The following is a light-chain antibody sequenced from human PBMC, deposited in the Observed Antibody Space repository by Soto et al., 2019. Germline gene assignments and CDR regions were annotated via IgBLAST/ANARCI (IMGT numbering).Light chain of an antibody. CDR1: QSISTY. CDR2: GAS. J-gene: IGKJ4*01. V-gene: IGKV3-11*01. CDR3: QLRTSWLT. Sequence: EIVLTQSPATLSLSPGERATLSCRASQSISTYLAWYQQKPGQAPRLLIYGASNRATGIPARFSGSGSGTDFTLTISSLEPEDFAVYYCQLRTSWLTFCGGTTVDIK.